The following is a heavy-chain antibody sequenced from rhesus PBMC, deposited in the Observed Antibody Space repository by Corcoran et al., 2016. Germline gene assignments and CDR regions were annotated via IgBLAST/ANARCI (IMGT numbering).Heavy chain of an antibody. CDR3: ARGCSSTDCSARVPFDY. D-gene: IGHD2-15*01. CDR2: INPSNGNT. Sequence: QVQLVQSGAEVKKPGTSVKLSCKASGYTFTSYYINWVRQAPGQVLEWMGLINPSNGNTGYAQKLQGRVTRTRDTSTSTAYMELNSLRSEDTAVYYCARGCSSTDCSARVPFDYWGQGVLVTVSS. V-gene: IGHV1-200*01. J-gene: IGHJ4*01. CDR1: GYTFTSYY.